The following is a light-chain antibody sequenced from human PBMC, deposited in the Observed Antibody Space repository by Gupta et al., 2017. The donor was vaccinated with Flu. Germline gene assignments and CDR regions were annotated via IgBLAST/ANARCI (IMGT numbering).Light chain of an antibody. CDR3: QAWDGPIGV. CDR2: QDN. CDR1: ALDNKV. J-gene: IGLJ1*01. Sequence: QPPSVSVSPGQTATIACSGDALDNKVVSWYQQKAGQYPVMVIAQDNGRFSGSNSGDTATLTISGTQFIDEADYYCQAWDGPIGVFGTGTTVTVL. V-gene: IGLV3-1*01.